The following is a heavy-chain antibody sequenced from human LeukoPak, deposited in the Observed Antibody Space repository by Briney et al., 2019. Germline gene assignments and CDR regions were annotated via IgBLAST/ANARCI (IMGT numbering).Heavy chain of an antibody. CDR3: ARRAGGLARNNWFDP. CDR2: IYSGGST. V-gene: IGHV3-66*01. Sequence: RGSLRLSCAASGFTVSSNYMSWVRQAPGKGLEWVSFIYSGGSTYYADSVKGRFTISRDNSKNTLYLKMNSLRAVDPAVYYCARRAGGLARNNWFDPWGQGTLVTVSS. CDR1: GFTVSSNY. D-gene: IGHD3-16*01. J-gene: IGHJ5*02.